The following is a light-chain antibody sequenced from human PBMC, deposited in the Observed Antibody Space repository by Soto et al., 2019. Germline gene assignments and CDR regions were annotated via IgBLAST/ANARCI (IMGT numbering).Light chain of an antibody. CDR2: GAS. V-gene: IGKV3-20*01. J-gene: IGKJ3*01. CDR1: QSVSSSY. Sequence: EIVWTQSPGTLSLSPGERATLSCRASQSVSSSYLAWYQQKPGQAPRLLIYGASIRATGIPDRFSGSGSGTDFTLTISRLEPEDFAVYYCQQYGSSFIFTFGPGTKVDIK. CDR3: QQYGSSFIFT.